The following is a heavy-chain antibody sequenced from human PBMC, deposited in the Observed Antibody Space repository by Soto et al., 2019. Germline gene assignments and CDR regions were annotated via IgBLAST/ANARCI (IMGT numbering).Heavy chain of an antibody. CDR3: ARVSGGNSGRGVDY. Sequence: SETLSLTCTVSGGSISSYYWSWIRQPPGKGLEWIGYIFYIGSTNYNPSLKSRVTISVDTSKNQFSLKLSSVTAADTAVYYCARVSGGNSGRGVDYWGQGTLVTVSS. CDR2: IFYIGST. J-gene: IGHJ4*02. D-gene: IGHD2-21*02. CDR1: GGSISSYY. V-gene: IGHV4-59*01.